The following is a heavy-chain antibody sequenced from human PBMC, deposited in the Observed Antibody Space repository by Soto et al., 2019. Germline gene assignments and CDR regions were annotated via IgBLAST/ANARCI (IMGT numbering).Heavy chain of an antibody. CDR3: ARERRGYSYGRDY. CDR2: INYSGST. CDR1: GGSFSSYY. V-gene: IGHV4-34*09. D-gene: IGHD5-18*01. J-gene: IGHJ4*02. Sequence: SETLSLTCAVYGGSFSSYYWSWIRQPPGKGLEWIGVINYSGSTNYDPSLKSRVTISIDTSKNQFSLKLSSVTAADTAVYYCARERRGYSYGRDYWGQGTLVTVSS.